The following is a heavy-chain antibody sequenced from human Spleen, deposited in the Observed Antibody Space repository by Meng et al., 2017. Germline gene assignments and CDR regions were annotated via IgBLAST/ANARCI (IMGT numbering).Heavy chain of an antibody. Sequence: QGKVGGVGGGLVQPGRSLRLSCTTSGFTFYSYGMHWVRQAPGKGLEWVALITSDGSNKYYADSVKGRFTISRDNSKNTLYLQINSLRAEDTAVYFCARDGPHYDVDYWGQGTLVTVSS. CDR3: ARDGPHYDVDY. CDR2: ITSDGSNK. D-gene: IGHD5-12*01. V-gene: IGHV3-33*01. CDR1: GFTFYSYG. J-gene: IGHJ4*02.